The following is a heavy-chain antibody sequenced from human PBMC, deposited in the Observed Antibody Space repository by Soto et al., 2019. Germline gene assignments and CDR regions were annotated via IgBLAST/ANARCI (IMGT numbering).Heavy chain of an antibody. CDR3: ARGRYSSGWRYFDY. Sequence: QVQLVESGGGVVQPGRSLRLSCAASGFTFSSYAMHWVRQAPGKGLEWVAVISYDGSNKYYADSVKGRFTISRDNSKKTLYLQMNSLRAEDTAVYYCARGRYSSGWRYFDYWGQGTLVTVSS. CDR2: ISYDGSNK. V-gene: IGHV3-30-3*01. J-gene: IGHJ4*02. CDR1: GFTFSSYA. D-gene: IGHD6-19*01.